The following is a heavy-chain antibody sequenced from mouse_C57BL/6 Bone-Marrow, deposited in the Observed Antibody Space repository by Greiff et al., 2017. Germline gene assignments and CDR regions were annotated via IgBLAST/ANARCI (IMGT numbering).Heavy chain of an antibody. Sequence: QVQLQQPGAELVMPGASVKLSCKASGYTFTSYWMHWVKQRPGQGLEWIGEIDPADSDTNSNQKFKGKATLTVDKSSSTAYMQLSSRTSEDSAVYYCESEGLLRSYWYFDVWGTGTTVTGSS. CDR3: ESEGLLRSYWYFDV. V-gene: IGHV1-69*01. J-gene: IGHJ1*03. CDR2: IDPADSDT. CDR1: GYTFTSYW. D-gene: IGHD1-1*01.